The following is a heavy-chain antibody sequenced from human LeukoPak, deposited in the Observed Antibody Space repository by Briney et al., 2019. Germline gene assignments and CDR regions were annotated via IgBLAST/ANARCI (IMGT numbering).Heavy chain of an antibody. CDR3: TAGGDEWGYFDY. Sequence: PGGSLRLSCAASGFTFSSYSMNWVRQAPGKGLEWVGRIKSKTDGGTTDYAAPVKGRFTISRDDSKNTLYLQMNSLKTEDTAVYYCTAGGDEWGYFDYWGQGTLVTVSS. CDR1: GFTFSSYS. CDR2: IKSKTDGGTT. V-gene: IGHV3-15*07. J-gene: IGHJ4*02. D-gene: IGHD4-17*01.